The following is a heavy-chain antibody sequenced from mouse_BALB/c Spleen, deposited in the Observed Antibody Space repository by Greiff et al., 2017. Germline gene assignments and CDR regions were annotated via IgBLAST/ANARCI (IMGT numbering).Heavy chain of an antibody. CDR1: GFTFSDYY. V-gene: IGHV5-4*02. J-gene: IGHJ4*01. D-gene: IGHD1-1*01. CDR3: ARGNYGSRRNAMDY. CDR2: ISDGGSYT. Sequence: EVKVVESGGGLVKPGGSLKLSCAASGFTFSDYYMYWVRQTPEKRLEWVATISDGGSYTYYPDSVKGRFTISRDNAKNNLYLQMSSLKSEDTAMYYCARGNYGSRRNAMDYWGQGTSVTVSS.